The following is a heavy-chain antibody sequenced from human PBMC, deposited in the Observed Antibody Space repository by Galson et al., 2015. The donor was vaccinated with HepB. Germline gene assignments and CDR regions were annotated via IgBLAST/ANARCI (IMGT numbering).Heavy chain of an antibody. V-gene: IGHV3-73*01. CDR1: GFTFSGSA. Sequence: SLRLSCAASGFTFSGSAMHWVRQASGKGLEWVGRIRSKANSYATAYAASVKGRFTISRDDSKNTAYLQMNSLKTEDTAVYYCTGQGSGWPSTGFDPWGQGTLVTVSS. CDR3: TGQGSGWPSTGFDP. J-gene: IGHJ5*02. CDR2: IRSKANSYAT. D-gene: IGHD6-19*01.